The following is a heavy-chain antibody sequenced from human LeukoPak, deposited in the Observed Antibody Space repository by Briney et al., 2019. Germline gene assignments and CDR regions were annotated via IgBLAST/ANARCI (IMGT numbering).Heavy chain of an antibody. CDR1: GYTLTELS. D-gene: IGHD3-16*02. V-gene: IGHV1-24*01. Sequence: ASLKVSCKVSGYTLTELSMHWVRQAPGKGLEWMGGFDPEDGETIYAQKFQGRVTMTEDTSTDTAYMELSSLRSEDTAVYYCATAIDRFAFGGVIAQAQFDYWGQGTLVTVSS. CDR2: FDPEDGET. CDR3: ATAIDRFAFGGVIAQAQFDY. J-gene: IGHJ4*02.